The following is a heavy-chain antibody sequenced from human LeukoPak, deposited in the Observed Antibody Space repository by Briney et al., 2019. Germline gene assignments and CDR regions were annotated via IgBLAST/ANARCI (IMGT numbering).Heavy chain of an antibody. D-gene: IGHD3-22*01. J-gene: IGHJ4*02. CDR3: AMYYYDSSGYFTDY. V-gene: IGHV4-4*07. Sequence: SETLSLTCTVSGGSISSYYWSWIRQPAGKGLEWIGRIYTSGSTNYNPSLKSRVTMSVDTSKNQFSLKLSSVTAADTAVYYCAMYYYDSSGYFTDYWGQGTLVTVSS. CDR2: IYTSGST. CDR1: GGSISSYY.